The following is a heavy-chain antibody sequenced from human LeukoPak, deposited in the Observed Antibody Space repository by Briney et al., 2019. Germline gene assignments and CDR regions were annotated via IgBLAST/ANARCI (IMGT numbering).Heavy chain of an antibody. J-gene: IGHJ5*02. D-gene: IGHD3-10*01. CDR3: ARPYPPYYYGSGTFHWFDP. V-gene: IGHV4-39*07. CDR2: IYYSGTT. Sequence: SETLSLTCIVSGGSITSSSHHWGWLRQPPGKGLEWIGSIYYSGTTYYKPSLRSRVTISVDASKNQFSLKLSSVTAADTAVYYCARPYPPYYYGSGTFHWFDPWGQGTLVTVSS. CDR1: GGSITSSSHH.